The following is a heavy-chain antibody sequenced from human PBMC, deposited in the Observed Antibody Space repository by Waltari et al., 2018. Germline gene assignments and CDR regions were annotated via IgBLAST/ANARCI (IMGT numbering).Heavy chain of an antibody. CDR2: MNPNSGNT. CDR1: GYTFTSYD. V-gene: IGHV1-8*03. Sequence: QVQLVQSGAEVKKPGASVKVSCKASGYTFTSYDIHWVRPAPGQGLEWMGWMNPNSGNTGYAQKFQGRVTITRNTSISTAYMELSSLRSEDTAVYYCARSYSSSWSGDWFDPWGQGTLVTVSS. CDR3: ARSYSSSWSGDWFDP. J-gene: IGHJ5*02. D-gene: IGHD6-13*01.